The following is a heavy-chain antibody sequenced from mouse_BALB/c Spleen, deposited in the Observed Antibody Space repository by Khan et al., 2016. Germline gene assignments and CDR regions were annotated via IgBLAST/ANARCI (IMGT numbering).Heavy chain of an antibody. CDR2: IRNKANGYTT. CDR1: GFTFTDYY. D-gene: IGHD2-13*01. CDR3: AREMVTGLYWYFDV. Sequence: EVELVESGGGLVQPGGSLRLSCATSGFTFTDYYISWVRQPPGKALEWLGFIRNKANGYTTEYSASVKGQFTISRDNSQNILYLQMNTLRAEDSATYYCAREMVTGLYWYFDVWGAGTTVTVSS. V-gene: IGHV7-3*02. J-gene: IGHJ1*01.